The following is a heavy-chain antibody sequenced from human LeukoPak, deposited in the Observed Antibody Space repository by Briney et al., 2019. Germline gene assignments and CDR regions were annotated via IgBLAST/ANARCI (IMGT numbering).Heavy chain of an antibody. D-gene: IGHD2-2*01. V-gene: IGHV1-46*01. J-gene: IGHJ3*02. Sequence: ASVKVSCKASGYTFTSYYMHWVRQAPGQGLEWMGIINPSGGSTSYAQKFQGRVTMTRDTSTSTVYMELSSLRSEDTAVYYCARVGKIVVVPAAPLGAFGIWGQGTTVTVSS. CDR1: GYTFTSYY. CDR3: ARVGKIVVVPAAPLGAFGI. CDR2: INPSGGST.